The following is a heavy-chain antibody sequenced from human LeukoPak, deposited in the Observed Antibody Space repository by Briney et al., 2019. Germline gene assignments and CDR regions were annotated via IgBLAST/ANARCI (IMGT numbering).Heavy chain of an antibody. D-gene: IGHD3-3*01. CDR1: GFTFESFA. CDR2: INWNSGSV. V-gene: IGHV3-9*01. CDR3: AKGTGGYYGPFDS. J-gene: IGHJ4*02. Sequence: PGGSLRLSCAASGFTFESFALFWVRQAPGKGLEWVSGINWNSGSVDFADSVKGRFTTSRDNARNSLYLQMNSLRTEDTALYYCAKGTGGYYGPFDSWGQGTLVTVSS.